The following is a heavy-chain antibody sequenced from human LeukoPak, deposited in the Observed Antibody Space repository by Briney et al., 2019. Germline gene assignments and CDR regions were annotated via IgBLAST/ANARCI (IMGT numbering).Heavy chain of an antibody. CDR3: ARDLGGYCSSTSCYEGHYFDY. Sequence: SETLSLTCTVSGGSISSSNYYWGWIRQPPGKGLEWIGSIYYSGSTYYNPSLKSRVTISVDTSKNQFSLKLSSVTAADTAVYYCARDLGGYCSSTSCYEGHYFDYWGQGTLVTVSS. V-gene: IGHV4-39*07. D-gene: IGHD2-2*01. J-gene: IGHJ4*02. CDR2: IYYSGST. CDR1: GGSISSSNYY.